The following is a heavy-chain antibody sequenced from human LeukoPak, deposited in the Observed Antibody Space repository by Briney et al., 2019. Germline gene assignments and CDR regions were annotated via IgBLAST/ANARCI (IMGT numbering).Heavy chain of an antibody. CDR2: IIPIFGTA. Sequence: VASVKVSCKASGGTFSSYAISWVRQAPGQGLEWMGGIIPIFGTANYAQKFQGRVTITADESTSTAYMELSSLRSEDTAVYYCARNYYDSSGYYSLFTGWGQGTLVTVS. CDR1: GGTFSSYA. V-gene: IGHV1-69*13. CDR3: ARNYYDSSGYYSLFTG. J-gene: IGHJ4*02. D-gene: IGHD3-22*01.